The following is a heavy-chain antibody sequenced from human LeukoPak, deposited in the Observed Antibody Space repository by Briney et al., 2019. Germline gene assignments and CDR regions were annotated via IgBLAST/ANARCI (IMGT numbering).Heavy chain of an antibody. D-gene: IGHD3-22*01. CDR3: ARDTTGYYYDSSGYYY. CDR1: GYTFTSYG. Sequence: ASVKVSCKASGYTFTSYGISWVRQAPGQGLEWMGWISAYNGNTNYAQKLQGRVTMTTDTSTSTAYMELRSLRSDDTAVYYCARDTTGYYYDSSGYYYWGQGTLVTVSS. J-gene: IGHJ4*02. CDR2: ISAYNGNT. V-gene: IGHV1-18*01.